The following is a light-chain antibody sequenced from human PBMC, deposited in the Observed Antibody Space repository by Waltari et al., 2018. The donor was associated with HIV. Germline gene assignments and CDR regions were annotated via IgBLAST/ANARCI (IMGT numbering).Light chain of an antibody. J-gene: IGKJ3*01. CDR2: FGS. CDR1: QSLLHTNGYDY. Sequence: IVMTQSPLSLPVTPGQPASISCKSSQSLLHTNGYDYLDWDLQKPGQSPQLLIYFGSKRASGVPDRFSGSGSGTDFTLKISRVEAEDVGVYYCMQPLHAPFTFGPGTKVDIK. CDR3: MQPLHAPFT. V-gene: IGKV2-28*01.